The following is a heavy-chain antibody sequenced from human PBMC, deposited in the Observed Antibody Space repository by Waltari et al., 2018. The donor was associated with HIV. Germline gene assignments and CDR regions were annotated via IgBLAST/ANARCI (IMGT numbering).Heavy chain of an antibody. Sequence: RLVESGGDSVRHGGALRRSCTASGFSVGKNSMSWVRQASGKGLEWVSTIYGDGRTVYADAVEGRFSTSRETSKNMVHLLMDSLRTEDSAVYYCVREVFYYEESGRPGWFDPWGQGTLVAVSS. CDR2: IYGDGRT. CDR3: VREVFYYEESGRPGWFDP. J-gene: IGHJ5*02. D-gene: IGHD3-16*01. V-gene: IGHV3-66*01. CDR1: GFSVGKNS.